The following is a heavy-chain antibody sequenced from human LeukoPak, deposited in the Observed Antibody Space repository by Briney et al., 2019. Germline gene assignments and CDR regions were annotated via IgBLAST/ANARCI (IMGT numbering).Heavy chain of an antibody. J-gene: IGHJ4*02. V-gene: IGHV3-30-3*02. CDR2: ISYDGSNK. Sequence: GGSLRLSCAASGFTFSSYAMHWVRQAPGKGLEWVAVISYDGSNKYYADSVKGRFTISRDNSKNTLSLQMNSLRAEDTAVYYCAKSRSSGSYCIDYWGQGTLVTVSS. D-gene: IGHD3-10*01. CDR3: AKSRSSGSYCIDY. CDR1: GFTFSSYA.